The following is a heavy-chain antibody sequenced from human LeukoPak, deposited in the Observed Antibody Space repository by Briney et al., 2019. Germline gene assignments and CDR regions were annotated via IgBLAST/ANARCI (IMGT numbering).Heavy chain of an antibody. Sequence: GGSLRLSCTASGFTFGDYPITWFRQAPGKGLEWVGFIRSKTHGGTTEYAASVKGRFTISGDDSKNIAYLQMNSPKTEDTAMYYCTSSYRSGWYGQYWGQGTLVTVSS. J-gene: IGHJ4*02. CDR1: GFTFGDYP. CDR3: TSSYRSGWYGQY. V-gene: IGHV3-49*03. CDR2: IRSKTHGGTT. D-gene: IGHD6-19*01.